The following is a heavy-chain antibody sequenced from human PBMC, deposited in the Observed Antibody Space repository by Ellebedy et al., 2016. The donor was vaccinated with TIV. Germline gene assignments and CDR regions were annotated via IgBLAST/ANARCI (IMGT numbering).Heavy chain of an antibody. CDR3: ARGESRGAMYYYNGMDV. CDR2: ISAYNGNT. D-gene: IGHD3-10*01. J-gene: IGHJ6*02. CDR1: GYTLTSYG. Sequence: AASVKVSCKASGYTLTSYGISWVRQAPGQGLEWMGWISAYNGNTNYAQKLQGRVTMTTDTSTSTAYMELRSLRSGDTAVYYCARGESRGAMYYYNGMDVWGQGTTVTVSS. V-gene: IGHV1-18*04.